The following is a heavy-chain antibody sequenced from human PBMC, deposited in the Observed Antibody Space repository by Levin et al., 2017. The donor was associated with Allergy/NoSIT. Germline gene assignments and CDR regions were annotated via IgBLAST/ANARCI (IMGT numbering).Heavy chain of an antibody. Sequence: ASVKVSCKASGYTFKDYGITWVRQAPGQGLEWVGWISAYNGDTNYAQKLRDRITMTTATSTRTGYLELRSLTSDDTAVYYCARESDWCETWGQGTLVTVSS. CDR2: ISAYNGDT. CDR1: GYTFKDYG. CDR3: ARESDWCET. V-gene: IGHV1-18*01. J-gene: IGHJ5*02.